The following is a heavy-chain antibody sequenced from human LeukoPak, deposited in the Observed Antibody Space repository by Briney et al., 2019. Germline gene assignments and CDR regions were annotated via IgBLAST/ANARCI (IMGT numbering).Heavy chain of an antibody. D-gene: IGHD3-22*01. V-gene: IGHV3-7*02. CDR3: ATNLNYDREFDY. CDR1: GFTFSSYW. J-gene: IGHJ4*02. Sequence: GGSLRLSCAASGFTFSSYWMSWVRQAPGKGLEWVANIKQDGSEKYYVDSVKGRFTISRDNAKNSLYLQMDSLRAEDTAVYYCATNLNYDREFDYWGQGTLVTVSS. CDR2: IKQDGSEK.